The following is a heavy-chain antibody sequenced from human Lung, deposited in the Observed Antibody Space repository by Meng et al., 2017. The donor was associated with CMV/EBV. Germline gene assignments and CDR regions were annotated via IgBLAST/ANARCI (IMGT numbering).Heavy chain of an antibody. V-gene: IGHV1-2*02. CDR2: INPNSGGT. CDR1: GYTFTGFY. J-gene: IGHJ3*02. CDR3: ARESGEDAFDI. D-gene: IGHD7-27*01. Sequence: SXXVSCKTSGYTFTGFYIHWVRQAPGQGLEWMGWINPNSGGTEYAQKFQGRVTMTRDTSISTAYMELSRLRSDDTAVYYCARESGEDAFDIWGQGTRVTVSS.